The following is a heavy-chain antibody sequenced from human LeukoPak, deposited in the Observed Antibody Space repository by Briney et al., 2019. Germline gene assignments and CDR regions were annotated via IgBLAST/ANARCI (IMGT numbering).Heavy chain of an antibody. CDR2: IYYSGST. Sequence: SETLSLTCTVSGGSISSYYWSWIRQPPGKGLEWIGYIYYSGSTNYNPSLKSRVTISVDTSKNQFSLKLSSVTAADTAVYYCATSIAVDYYYYMDVWGKGTTVTVSS. CDR3: ATSIAVDYYYYMDV. J-gene: IGHJ6*03. D-gene: IGHD6-19*01. CDR1: GGSISSYY. V-gene: IGHV4-59*01.